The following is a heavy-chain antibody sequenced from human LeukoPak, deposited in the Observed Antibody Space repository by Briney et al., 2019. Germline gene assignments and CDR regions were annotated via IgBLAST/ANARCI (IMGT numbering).Heavy chain of an antibody. CDR2: MSPGSGYT. V-gene: IGHV1-8*02. J-gene: IGHJ4*02. CDR3: ARGIEAGVDY. D-gene: IGHD6-25*01. Sequence: GASVKVSCKTSVYTFTNYDINWVRQATGQGLEWLGWMSPGSGYTGYAQKLQGRVTMTRDISITTAYVELSSLRSEDTAVYYCARGIEAGVDYWGQGTLVTVPS. CDR1: VYTFTNYD.